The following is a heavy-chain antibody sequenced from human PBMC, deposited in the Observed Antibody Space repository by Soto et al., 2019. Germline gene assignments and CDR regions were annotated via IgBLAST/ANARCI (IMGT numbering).Heavy chain of an antibody. CDR2: IIPIFGTA. V-gene: IGHV1-69*06. Sequence: QVQLVQSGAEVKKPGSSVKVSCKASGGTFSSYAISWVRQAPGQGLEWMGGIIPIFGTANYAQKFQGRVTITADKSTSTAYMELSSLRSEDTAVYYCARTYYYDSSGYYYDYYYGMDVWGQGTTVTVS. CDR1: GGTFSSYA. J-gene: IGHJ6*02. CDR3: ARTYYYDSSGYYYDYYYGMDV. D-gene: IGHD3-22*01.